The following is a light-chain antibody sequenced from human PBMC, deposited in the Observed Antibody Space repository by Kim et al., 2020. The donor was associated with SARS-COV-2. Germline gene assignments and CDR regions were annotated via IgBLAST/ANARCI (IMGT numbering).Light chain of an antibody. V-gene: IGLV1-44*01. CDR3: AAWDDSLNGWV. CDR2: SNN. J-gene: IGLJ3*02. CDR1: SSNIGRNT. Sequence: GRRVTISCSGSSSNIGRNTVNWYQQLPGTAPKLLIYSNNQRPSGVPDRFSGSKSGTSASLAISGLQSEDEADYYCAAWDDSLNGWVFGGGTKLTVL.